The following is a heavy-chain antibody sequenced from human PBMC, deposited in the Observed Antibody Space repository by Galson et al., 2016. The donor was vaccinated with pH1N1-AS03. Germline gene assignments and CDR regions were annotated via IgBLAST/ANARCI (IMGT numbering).Heavy chain of an antibody. V-gene: IGHV3-74*01. CDR3: ATGRGYDYEY. J-gene: IGHJ4*02. Sequence: SLRLSCAASGFTFSNLWMHWVRQGPGKGLVWVARVNGDGSSTTYADSVKGRFTISRDNAKNTVYLQMISLRAEDTAVYYCATGRGYDYEYWGQGTLVTVSS. CDR2: VNGDGSST. D-gene: IGHD3-10*01. CDR1: GFTFSNLW.